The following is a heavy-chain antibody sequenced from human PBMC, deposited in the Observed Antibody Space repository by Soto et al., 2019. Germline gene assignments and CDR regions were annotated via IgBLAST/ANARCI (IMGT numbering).Heavy chain of an antibody. CDR2: INENSGSL. D-gene: IGHD1-1*01. J-gene: IGHJ4*02. V-gene: IGHV3-9*01. Sequence: EVQLVESGGNLVQPGRSLRLSCAASGFTFGDYAMHWVRQAPGKGLEWISSINENSGSLDYADSVKGRFTISRDNAKNSLYLQMNRLRIEETALYYCAKDAHWSRDFWGQGTLVTVSS. CDR1: GFTFGDYA. CDR3: AKDAHWSRDF.